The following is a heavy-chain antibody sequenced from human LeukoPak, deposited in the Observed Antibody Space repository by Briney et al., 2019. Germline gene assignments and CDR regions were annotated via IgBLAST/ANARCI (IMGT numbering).Heavy chain of an antibody. Sequence: ASVKVSCKASGYTFTTYDINWVRQATGQGLEWMGWMNPNSGNTGYTQKFQGRVTMARNTSISTAYMELSSLRSEDTAVYYCARGRGSGHKENWFDPWGQGTLVAVSS. CDR3: ARGRGSGHKENWFDP. J-gene: IGHJ5*02. CDR2: MNPNSGNT. V-gene: IGHV1-8*01. CDR1: GYTFTTYD. D-gene: IGHD6-19*01.